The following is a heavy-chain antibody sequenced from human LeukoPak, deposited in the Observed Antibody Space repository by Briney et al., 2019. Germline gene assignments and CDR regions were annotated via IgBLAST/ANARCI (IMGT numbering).Heavy chain of an antibody. CDR3: ARERITMVRGVKDYYYMDV. D-gene: IGHD3-10*01. Sequence: SETLSLTCAVYGGSFSGYCWSWIRQPPGKGLEWIGEINHSGSTNYNPSLKSRVTISVDTSKNQFSLKLSSVTAADTAVYYCARERITMVRGVKDYYYMDVWGKGTTVTVSS. CDR1: GGSFSGYC. J-gene: IGHJ6*03. CDR2: INHSGST. V-gene: IGHV4-34*01.